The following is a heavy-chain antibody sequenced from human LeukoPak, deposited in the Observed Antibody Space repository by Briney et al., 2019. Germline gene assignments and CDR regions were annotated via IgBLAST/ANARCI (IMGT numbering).Heavy chain of an antibody. CDR3: AIRGYPYAYDY. V-gene: IGHV3-64*01. CDR1: GFTFSNVP. J-gene: IGHJ4*02. D-gene: IGHD5-18*01. CDR2: ITSDGGRT. Sequence: GGSLRLSCAASGFTFSNVPMHWGRQAPGKGLEYVSAITSDGGRTFYANSVKGRFTISRDNSKNTLYLQMGSLRPEDMAVYFCAIRGYPYAYDYWGQGTLVTVSS.